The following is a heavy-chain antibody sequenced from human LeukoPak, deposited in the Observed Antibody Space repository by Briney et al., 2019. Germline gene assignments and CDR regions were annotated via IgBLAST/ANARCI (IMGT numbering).Heavy chain of an antibody. CDR1: GFTVSSNY. V-gene: IGHV3-53*01. Sequence: PGGSLRLSCAASGFTVSSNYMSWVRQAPGKGLEWVSVIYSGGSTYYADSVKGRFTISRDNSKNTLYLQMNSLRAEDTAVYYCAGQKSRSNFQHWGQGTLVTVSS. D-gene: IGHD1-14*01. CDR3: AGQKSRSNFQH. CDR2: IYSGGST. J-gene: IGHJ1*01.